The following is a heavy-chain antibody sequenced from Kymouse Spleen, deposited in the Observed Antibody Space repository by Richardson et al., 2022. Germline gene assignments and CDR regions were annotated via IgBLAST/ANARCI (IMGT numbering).Heavy chain of an antibody. Sequence: QVQLQESGPGLVKPSETLSLTCTVSGGSISSYYWSWIRQPPGKGLEWIGYIYYSGSTNYNPSLKSRVTISVDTSKNQFSLKLSSVTAADTAVYYCARGPDYGDFYFDYWGQGTLVTVSS. J-gene: IGHJ4*02. CDR2: IYYSGST. CDR1: GGSISSYY. CDR3: ARGPDYGDFYFDY. V-gene: IGHV4-59*01. D-gene: IGHD4-17*01.